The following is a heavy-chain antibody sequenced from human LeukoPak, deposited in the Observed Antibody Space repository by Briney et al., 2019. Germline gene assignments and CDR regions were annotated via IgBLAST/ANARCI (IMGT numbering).Heavy chain of an antibody. Sequence: GGSLRLSCAASGFTVSRNYMSWVRQAPGKGLEWVSLIYSSGNTYYADSVKGRFTISRDNSKNTLYLQMNSLRAEDTAVYYCARESGPYYFDYWGQGTLVTVSS. CDR2: IYSSGNT. J-gene: IGHJ4*02. V-gene: IGHV3-66*01. CDR3: ARESGPYYFDY. D-gene: IGHD3-3*01. CDR1: GFTVSRNY.